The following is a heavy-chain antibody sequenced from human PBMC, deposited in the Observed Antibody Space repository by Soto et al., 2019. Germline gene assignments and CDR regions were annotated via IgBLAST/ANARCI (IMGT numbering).Heavy chain of an antibody. CDR1: GGTFSSYA. V-gene: IGHV1-69*13. CDR2: IIPIFGTA. Sequence: SVKVSCKASGGTFSSYAISWVRQAPGQGLEWMGGIIPIFGTANYAQKFQGRVTITADESTSTAYMELSSLRSEDTAVYYCARDLEVFGITMTPDAFGIWGQGKMVTVSS. J-gene: IGHJ3*02. D-gene: IGHD3-22*01. CDR3: ARDLEVFGITMTPDAFGI.